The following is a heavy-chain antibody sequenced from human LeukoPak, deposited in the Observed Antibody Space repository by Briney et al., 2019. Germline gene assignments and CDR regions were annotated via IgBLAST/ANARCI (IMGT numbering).Heavy chain of an antibody. V-gene: IGHV3-53*01. CDR2: IYSGGST. CDR3: ARERVDQLFDY. J-gene: IGHJ4*02. Sequence: GGSLRLSCAASGFTVSSNYMSWVRQAPGKGLEWVSVIYSGGSTYYADSVKGRFTISRDNSKNTLYLQMNSLRAEDTAVYYCARERVDQLFDYWGQGTLVTVSS. CDR1: GFTVSSNY. D-gene: IGHD1-1*01.